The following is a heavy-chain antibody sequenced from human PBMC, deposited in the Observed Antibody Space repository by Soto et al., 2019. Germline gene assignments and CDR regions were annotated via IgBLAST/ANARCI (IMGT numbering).Heavy chain of an antibody. D-gene: IGHD1-20*01. V-gene: IGHV1-2*04. CDR3: ASGIEPRRHYKYSGMHV. Sequence: QVQLVQSGAEVKKSGASMKVSCKASGDNFTAYYIHWMRQSPGQGPEWMGWINPNTGGTSYAQKFRGWVTMPRDTTISTVYMELSRLTSDDTAVYFCASGIEPRRHYKYSGMHVWGQGTTVTV. CDR1: GDNFTAYY. J-gene: IGHJ6*02. CDR2: INPNTGGT.